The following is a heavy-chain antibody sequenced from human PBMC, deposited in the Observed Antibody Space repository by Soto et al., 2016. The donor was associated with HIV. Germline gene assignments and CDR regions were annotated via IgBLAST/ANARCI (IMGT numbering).Heavy chain of an antibody. CDR1: GFTFSSYS. CDR3: ARDRVTGYSSGWYRGYVVLRIL. V-gene: IGHV3-21*01. Sequence: EVQLVESGGGLVKPGGSLRLSCAASGFTFSSYSMNWVRQAPGKGLEWVSSISSSSSYIYYADSVKGRFTISRDTAKNSLYLQMNSLRAEDTAVYYCARDRVTGYSSGWYRGYVVLRILWGRGTLVTXSS. CDR2: ISSSSSYI. D-gene: IGHD6-19*01. J-gene: IGHJ2*01.